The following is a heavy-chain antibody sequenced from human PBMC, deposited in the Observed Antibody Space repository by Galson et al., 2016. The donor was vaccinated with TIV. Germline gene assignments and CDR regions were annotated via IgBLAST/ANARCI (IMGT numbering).Heavy chain of an antibody. Sequence: SLRLSCAASGFSFGDYAMHWVRQAPGKGLEWVSGINWNSGSVDFADSVKGRFTISRDNAKNSLYLQMNSLRGEDTALYYCAKAKSNFGVVPHRAFDVWGQGTTVTVSS. CDR3: AKAKSNFGVVPHRAFDV. J-gene: IGHJ3*01. V-gene: IGHV3-9*01. CDR2: INWNSGSV. D-gene: IGHD3-3*01. CDR1: GFSFGDYA.